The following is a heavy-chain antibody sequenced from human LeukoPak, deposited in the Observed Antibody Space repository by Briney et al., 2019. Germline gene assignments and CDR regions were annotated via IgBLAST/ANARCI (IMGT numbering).Heavy chain of an antibody. V-gene: IGHV4-34*01. Sequence: LETLSLTCAVYGGSFSGYYWNWIRQPPGKGLEWIGEINHSGSINYNPSLKSRVTISGDTSKNQFSLILNSVTAADTAVYYCTRGAGGSFWGQGTMVTVSS. J-gene: IGHJ3*01. CDR3: TRGAGGSF. D-gene: IGHD1-26*01. CDR1: GGSFSGYY. CDR2: INHSGSI.